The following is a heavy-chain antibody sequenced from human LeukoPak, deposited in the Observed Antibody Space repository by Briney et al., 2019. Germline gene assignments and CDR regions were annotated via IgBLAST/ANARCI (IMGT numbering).Heavy chain of an antibody. J-gene: IGHJ5*02. CDR1: GYTFTSYG. CDR3: AREYSSSGGDWFDP. V-gene: IGHV1-18*01. D-gene: IGHD6-13*01. Sequence: PGASVKVSCKASGYTFTSYGISWVRQAPGQGLEWMEWISAYNGNTNYAQKLQGRVTMTTDTSTSTAYMELRSLRSDDTAVYYCAREYSSSGGDWFDPWGQGTLVTVSS. CDR2: ISAYNGNT.